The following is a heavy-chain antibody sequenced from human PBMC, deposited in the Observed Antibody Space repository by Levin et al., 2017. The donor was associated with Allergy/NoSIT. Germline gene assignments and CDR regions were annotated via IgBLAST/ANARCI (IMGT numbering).Heavy chain of an antibody. CDR1: GGSISSSSFY. Sequence: PSETLSLTCTVSGGSISSSSFYWGWMRQPPGKGLEWIGNMRYSGNTFYNPSLTSRVTISGDTSKNQFSLRLTSVTAADTAVYYCARLPSGREMVDYWGQGTLVTVSS. D-gene: IGHD6-25*01. V-gene: IGHV4-39*01. CDR3: ARLPSGREMVDY. CDR2: MRYSGNT. J-gene: IGHJ4*02.